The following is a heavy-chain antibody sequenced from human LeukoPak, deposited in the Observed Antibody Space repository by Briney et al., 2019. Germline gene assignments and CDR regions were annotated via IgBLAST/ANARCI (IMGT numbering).Heavy chain of an antibody. J-gene: IGHJ4*02. V-gene: IGHV3-74*01. Sequence: GGSLRLSCAASGFTFSTYWMHWVRQAPGKGLVWVSRISSDGSSTNYADSVKGRFTISRDNAKNTLYLQMDSLRAEDTAMYYCEGRYCSSTSCSTNWGQGTLVTVSS. CDR2: ISSDGSST. D-gene: IGHD2-2*02. CDR1: GFTFSTYW. CDR3: EGRYCSSTSCSTN.